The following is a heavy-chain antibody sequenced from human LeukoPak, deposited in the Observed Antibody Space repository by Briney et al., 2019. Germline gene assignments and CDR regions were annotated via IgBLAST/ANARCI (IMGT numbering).Heavy chain of an antibody. V-gene: IGHV4-4*07. Sequence: PSETLSLTCTVSGGSISSYYWSWIRQPAGKGLEWIGRIYTSGSTNYNPSLKSRVTMSVDTSKNQFSLKLSSVTAADTAVYYCARVGRAMVRGARAYMYYFDYWGQGTLVTVSS. D-gene: IGHD3-10*01. CDR2: IYTSGST. CDR1: GGSISSYY. J-gene: IGHJ4*02. CDR3: ARVGRAMVRGARAYMYYFDY.